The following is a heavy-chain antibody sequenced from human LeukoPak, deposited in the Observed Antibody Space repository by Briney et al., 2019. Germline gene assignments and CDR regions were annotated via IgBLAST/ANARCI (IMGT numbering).Heavy chain of an antibody. CDR2: IIPILGIA. Sequence: ASVKVSCKASGGTFSSYAISWVRQAPGQGLEWMGRIIPILGIANYAQKFQGRVTITADKSTSTAYMELSSLRSEDTAVYYCATVDTAMVNPLYYFDYWGQGTLVTASS. CDR1: GGTFSSYA. D-gene: IGHD5-18*01. J-gene: IGHJ4*02. CDR3: ATVDTAMVNPLYYFDY. V-gene: IGHV1-69*04.